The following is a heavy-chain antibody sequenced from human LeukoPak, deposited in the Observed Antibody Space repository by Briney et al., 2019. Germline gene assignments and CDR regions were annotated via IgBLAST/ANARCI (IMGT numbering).Heavy chain of an antibody. CDR2: IYHSGST. CDR1: GGSISSSNW. CDR3: ASLMGQWLSNDLDY. J-gene: IGHJ4*02. D-gene: IGHD6-19*01. V-gene: IGHV4-4*02. Sequence: SETLSLTCAVSGGSISSSNWWSWVRPPPGKGLEWIGEIYHSGSTNYNPSLKSRVTISVDKSKNQFSLKLSSVTAADTAVYYCASLMGQWLSNDLDYWGQGTLVTVSS.